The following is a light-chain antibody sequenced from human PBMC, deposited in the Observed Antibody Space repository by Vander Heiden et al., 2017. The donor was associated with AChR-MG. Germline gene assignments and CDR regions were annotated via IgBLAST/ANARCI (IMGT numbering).Light chain of an antibody. Sequence: QSALTQPPAASGSPGQSLTVSCTGTSSDVGGYSFVSWYQQHPGKAPKLLIYDVSKRPSGVPDRFSGSKSGNTASLTVSGLQPEDEADYYCSSYAGSDKRVFGGGTKLTVL. CDR3: SSYAGSDKRV. J-gene: IGLJ3*02. CDR1: SSDVGGYSF. V-gene: IGLV2-8*01. CDR2: DVS.